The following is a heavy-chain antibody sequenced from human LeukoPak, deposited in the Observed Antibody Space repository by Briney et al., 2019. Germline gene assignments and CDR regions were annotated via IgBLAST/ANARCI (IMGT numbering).Heavy chain of an antibody. D-gene: IGHD2/OR15-2a*01. CDR3: ATKNPGDN. V-gene: IGHV3-48*01. Sequence: GGSLRLSCVVSGLTLSSYNMDWVRQAPGRGLEWVSFISSDSHDTHYAGSVKGRFTVSRDNAKNSLYLQMNSLRVEDTGIYYCATKNPGDNWGHGTLVTVSA. J-gene: IGHJ4*01. CDR1: GLTLSSYN. CDR2: ISSDSHDT.